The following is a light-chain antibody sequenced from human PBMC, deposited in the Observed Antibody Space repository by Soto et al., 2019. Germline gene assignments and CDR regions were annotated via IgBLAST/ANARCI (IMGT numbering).Light chain of an antibody. CDR2: AAS. CDR1: QGISSY. J-gene: IGKJ1*01. CDR3: QQFKSYPPGT. Sequence: DIQLTQSPSFLSASVGDRVTITCRASQGISSYLAWYQQKPGKAPKLLIYAASTLQSGVPSRFSGSGSGTEFPPTNSRLQAENFATYFFQQFKSYPPGTFRQGTK. V-gene: IGKV1-9*01.